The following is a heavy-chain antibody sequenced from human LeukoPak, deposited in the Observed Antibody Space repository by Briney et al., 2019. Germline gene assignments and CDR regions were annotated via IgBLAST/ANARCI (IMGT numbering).Heavy chain of an antibody. D-gene: IGHD3-16*01. CDR2: INPNSGDT. CDR3: ARGALGELFVGY. CDR1: GYIFTGYY. Sequence: ASVKVSCKASGYIFTGYYIHWVRQAPGQGLEWMGWINPNSGDTKYAQKFQGRVTMTRDTSNNTVYMDLTRLIFDDTAMYYCARGALGELFVGYWGQGTLVTVSS. J-gene: IGHJ4*02. V-gene: IGHV1-2*02.